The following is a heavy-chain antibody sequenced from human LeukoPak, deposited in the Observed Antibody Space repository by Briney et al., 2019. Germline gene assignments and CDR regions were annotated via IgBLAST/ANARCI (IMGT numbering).Heavy chain of an antibody. CDR3: ARVYYYGSAHRGFDI. CDR2: INPSGGST. D-gene: IGHD3-10*01. Sequence: ASVEVSCKASGYTFTSYYMHWVRQAPGQGLEWMGIINPSGGSTSYAQKFQGRVTMTRDTSTSTVYMELSSLRSEDTAVYYCARVYYYGSAHRGFDIWGQGTMVTVSS. V-gene: IGHV1-46*01. CDR1: GYTFTSYY. J-gene: IGHJ3*02.